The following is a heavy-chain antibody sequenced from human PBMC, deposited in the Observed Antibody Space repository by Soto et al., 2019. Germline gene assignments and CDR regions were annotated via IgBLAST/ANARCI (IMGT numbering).Heavy chain of an antibody. CDR3: ARESRSELGTVEY. CDR2: IYASGTT. V-gene: IGHV4-4*07. J-gene: IGHJ4*02. D-gene: IGHD1-1*01. Sequence: SETLSLTCTVSGASISNYYWSWIRQPAGKGLECLGRIYASGTTTYNPSLRSRVTMSVDTSKNQFSLNLNSVTTADTAVYYCARESRSELGTVEYWGQGTLVTVSS. CDR1: GASISNYY.